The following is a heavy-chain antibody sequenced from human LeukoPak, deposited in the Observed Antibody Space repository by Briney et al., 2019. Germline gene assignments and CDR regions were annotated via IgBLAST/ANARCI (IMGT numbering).Heavy chain of an antibody. D-gene: IGHD4-11*01. CDR1: GYTFTGSY. CDR3: ARGLENFDC. Sequence: ASVKVSCKASGYTFTGSYMHWVRQAPGQGLEWVGRINPNSGGTSFAQKFQGSVTMTRDTSISTAYTKLSRLRSDDTAVYYCARGLENFDCWGQGTLVTVSS. V-gene: IGHV1-2*06. J-gene: IGHJ4*02. CDR2: INPNSGGT.